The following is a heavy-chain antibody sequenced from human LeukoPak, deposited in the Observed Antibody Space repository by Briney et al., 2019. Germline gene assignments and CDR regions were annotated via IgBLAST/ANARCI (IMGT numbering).Heavy chain of an antibody. Sequence: AGGSLRLSCAASGFTFSSYDMYWVRQAPGKGLECVAAISYDGSDKYYADSVKGRFTISRDNSKNTLYLQMSSLRPEDTAVYYCAKSTVALDYWGQGTLVTVSS. CDR3: AKSTVALDY. V-gene: IGHV3-30*18. J-gene: IGHJ4*02. CDR2: ISYDGSDK. CDR1: GFTFSSYD. D-gene: IGHD4-23*01.